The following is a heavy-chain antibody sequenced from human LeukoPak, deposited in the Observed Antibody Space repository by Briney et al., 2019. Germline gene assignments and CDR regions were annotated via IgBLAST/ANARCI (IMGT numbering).Heavy chain of an antibody. CDR2: IYHSGST. D-gene: IGHD3-3*01. CDR1: GYSISSGYY. V-gene: IGHV4-38-2*01. CDR3: ARLLPTYYDFWSGPWAFGI. Sequence: PSETLSLTCAVSGYSISSGYYWGWIRQPPGKGLEWIGSIYHSGSTYYNPSLKSRVTISVDTSKNQFSLKLSSVTAADTAVYYCARLLPTYYDFWSGPWAFGIWGQGTMVTVSS. J-gene: IGHJ3*02.